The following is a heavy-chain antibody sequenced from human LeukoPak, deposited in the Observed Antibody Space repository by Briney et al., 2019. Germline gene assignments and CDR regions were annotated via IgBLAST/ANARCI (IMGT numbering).Heavy chain of an antibody. CDR2: ISAYNGNT. CDR1: GYTFTSYG. CDR3: AYDSSGYPASGDAFDI. D-gene: IGHD3-22*01. J-gene: IGHJ3*02. Sequence: WGSVKVSCKASGYTFTSYGISWVRQAPGQGLEWMGWISAYNGNTNYAQKLQGRVTMTTDTSTSTAYMELRSLRSDDTAVYYCAYDSSGYPASGDAFDIWGQGTMVTVSS. V-gene: IGHV1-18*01.